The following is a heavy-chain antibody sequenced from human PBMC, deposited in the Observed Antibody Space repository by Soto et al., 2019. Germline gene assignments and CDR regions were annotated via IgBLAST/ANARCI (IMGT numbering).Heavy chain of an antibody. CDR1: GFPFTSFA. J-gene: IGHJ4*02. Sequence: EVQLWDSGGGLVQPGGSLRLSWAASGFPFTSFAMGWLRQAPGKGLEWVSYISANGVDTSYADYVKGRFTTSRDNSKNALYLHLNSLRASDTAVYYSAKVFPRLQYHTQGWENWCQGTLFTVSS. CDR2: ISANGVDT. CDR3: AKVFPRLQYHTQGWEN. D-gene: IGHD1-26*01. V-gene: IGHV3-23*01.